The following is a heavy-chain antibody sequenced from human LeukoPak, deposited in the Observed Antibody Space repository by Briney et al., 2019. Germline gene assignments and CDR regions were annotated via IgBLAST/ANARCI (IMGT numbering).Heavy chain of an antibody. Sequence: GGSLRLSCAASGFTFSSYAMHWVRQAPGKGLEWVAVISYDGSNKYYADSVKGRFTISRDNSKNTLYPQMNSLRAEDTAVYYCARTIWGTNYYDSSGLLDYWGQGTLVTVSS. D-gene: IGHD3-22*01. V-gene: IGHV3-30*01. CDR1: GFTFSSYA. J-gene: IGHJ4*02. CDR3: ARTIWGTNYYDSSGLLDY. CDR2: ISYDGSNK.